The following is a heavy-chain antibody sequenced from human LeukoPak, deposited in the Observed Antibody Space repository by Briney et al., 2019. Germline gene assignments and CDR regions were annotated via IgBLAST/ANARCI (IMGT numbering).Heavy chain of an antibody. D-gene: IGHD1-26*01. J-gene: IGHJ4*02. CDR1: GFTFSSYW. V-gene: IGHV3-74*01. CDR3: ARGRGSYCFDL. CDR2: INSDGSST. Sequence: GGSLRLSCAASGFTFSSYWMHWVRQAPGKGLVWVSRINSDGSSTIYADSVKGRFTISRDNAKNTLYLQMNSLRADDTAVYYCARGRGSYCFDLWGQGTLVTVSS.